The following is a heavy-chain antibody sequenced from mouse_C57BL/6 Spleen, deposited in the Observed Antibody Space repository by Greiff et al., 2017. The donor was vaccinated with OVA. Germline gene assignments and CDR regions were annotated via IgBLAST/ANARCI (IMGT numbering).Heavy chain of an antibody. CDR1: GFTFSSYA. CDR3: ARALSTTGYFDV. V-gene: IGHV5-4*03. Sequence: EVKVEESGGGLVKPGGSLKLSCAASGFTFSSYAMSWVRQTPEKRLEWVATISDGGSYTYYPDNVKGRFTISRDNAKNNLYLQMSHLKSEDTAMYYCARALSTTGYFDVWGTGTTVTVSS. CDR2: ISDGGSYT. J-gene: IGHJ1*03. D-gene: IGHD1-1*01.